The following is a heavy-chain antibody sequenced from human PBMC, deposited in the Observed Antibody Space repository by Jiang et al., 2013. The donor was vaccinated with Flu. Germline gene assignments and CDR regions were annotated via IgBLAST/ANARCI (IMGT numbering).Heavy chain of an antibody. CDR1: GFTFSSYS. CDR3: AKEEYSSSSAGFDY. V-gene: IGHV3-48*01. Sequence: GLVQPGGSLRLSCAASGFTFSSYSMNWVRQAPGKGLEWVSYISSGSSTIYYADSVKGRFTISRDNAKNSLYLHMNSLRAEDTAVYYCAKEEYSSSSAGFDYWGQGTLVTVSS. D-gene: IGHD6-6*01. J-gene: IGHJ4*02. CDR2: ISSGSSTI.